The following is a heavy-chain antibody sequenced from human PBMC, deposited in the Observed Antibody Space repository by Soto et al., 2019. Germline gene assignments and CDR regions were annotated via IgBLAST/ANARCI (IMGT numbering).Heavy chain of an antibody. CDR1: GGSISSGDYY. CDR2: IYYSGST. D-gene: IGHD5-18*01. Sequence: SETLSLTCTVSGGSISSGDYYWSWIRQPPGKGLEWIGYIYYSGSTNYNPSLKSRVTISVDTSKNQFSLKLSSVTAADTAVYYCARRYGKNAFDIWGQGTMVTVSS. J-gene: IGHJ3*02. CDR3: ARRYGKNAFDI. V-gene: IGHV4-61*08.